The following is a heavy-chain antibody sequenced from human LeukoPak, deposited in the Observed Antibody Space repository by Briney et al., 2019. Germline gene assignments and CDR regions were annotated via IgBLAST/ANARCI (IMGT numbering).Heavy chain of an antibody. D-gene: IGHD4-23*01. J-gene: IGHJ6*03. Sequence: GASVKVSCKASGYTFTSYDINWVRQATGQGLEWMGWMNPNSGNTGYAQKFQGRVTITRNTSISTAYMELSSLRSEDTAVYYCAVLRVGGNQYYYYMDVWGKGTTVTVSS. CDR1: GYTFTSYD. CDR3: AVLRVGGNQYYYYMDV. V-gene: IGHV1-8*01. CDR2: MNPNSGNT.